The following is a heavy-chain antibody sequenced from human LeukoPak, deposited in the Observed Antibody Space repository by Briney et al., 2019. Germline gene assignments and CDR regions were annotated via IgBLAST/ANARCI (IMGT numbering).Heavy chain of an antibody. D-gene: IGHD6-13*01. CDR1: GGSFSGYY. CDR2: INHSGSP. V-gene: IGHV4-34*01. Sequence: PSETLSLTCAVYGGSFSGYYWSWIRHPPGKGLEWIGEINHSGSPNYNPSLKSRVTISVDTSKNQFSLKLSSVTAADTAVYYCARAHSSWYYYYYYGMDVWGQGTTVTVSS. J-gene: IGHJ6*02. CDR3: ARAHSSWYYYYYYGMDV.